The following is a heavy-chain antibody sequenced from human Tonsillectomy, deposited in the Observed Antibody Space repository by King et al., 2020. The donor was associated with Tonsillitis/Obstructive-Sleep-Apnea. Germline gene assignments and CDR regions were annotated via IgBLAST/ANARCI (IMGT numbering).Heavy chain of an antibody. Sequence: VQLVESGGGLVQPGGSLRLSCAASGFTFSSYAMSWVRQAPGKGLEWVSGISGSGGSTYYADSVKGRFTISRDNSKNTLYLQMNSLRAEDTAVYYCAKATLRVVVAATELDYWGQGTLVTVSS. CDR2: ISGSGGST. J-gene: IGHJ4*02. CDR1: GFTFSSYA. CDR3: AKATLRVVVAATELDY. D-gene: IGHD2-15*01. V-gene: IGHV3-23*04.